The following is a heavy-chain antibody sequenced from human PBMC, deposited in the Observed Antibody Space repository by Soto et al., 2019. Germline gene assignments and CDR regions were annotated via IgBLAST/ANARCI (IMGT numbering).Heavy chain of an antibody. CDR2: INQGGSDK. Sequence: EVQLVESGGGLVQPGGSLRLSCAASGFTFNTYWMNWVRQAPGKGLEWVANINQGGSDKYYVGSVKGRFTISRDNAKNSLYLQMNSLRAEDTAVYYCARDVRYSDYWGHGTLVTVSS. V-gene: IGHV3-7*01. CDR3: ARDVRYSDY. D-gene: IGHD3-9*01. J-gene: IGHJ4*01. CDR1: GFTFNTYW.